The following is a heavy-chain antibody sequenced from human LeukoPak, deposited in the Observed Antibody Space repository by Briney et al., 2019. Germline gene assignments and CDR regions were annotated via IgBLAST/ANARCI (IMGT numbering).Heavy chain of an antibody. D-gene: IGHD3-10*01. V-gene: IGHV4-39*01. Sequence: SETLSLTCTVSGGSISSSSYYWGWIRQPPGKGLEWIGSIYYSGSTYYNPSIKSRVTISVDTSKNQFSLKLSSVAAADTAVYYCARRAMVRGGTYFDYWGQGTLVTVSS. CDR2: IYYSGST. CDR3: ARRAMVRGGTYFDY. CDR1: GGSISSSSYY. J-gene: IGHJ4*02.